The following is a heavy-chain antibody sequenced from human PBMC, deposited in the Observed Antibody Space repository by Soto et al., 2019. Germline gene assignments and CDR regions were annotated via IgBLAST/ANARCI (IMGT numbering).Heavy chain of an antibody. D-gene: IGHD3-10*01. Sequence: GSLRLSCAASGFTFSSYDMNWVRQAPGKGLEWVSYISSSANTVHYADSVKGQFTISRDNAKNSLYLRMNSLRAEDTAVYYCARRGLQGYGSGSYYKTYGMDVWGQGTTVTVSS. CDR3: ARRGLQGYGSGSYYKTYGMDV. V-gene: IGHV3-48*03. J-gene: IGHJ6*02. CDR2: ISSSANTV. CDR1: GFTFSSYD.